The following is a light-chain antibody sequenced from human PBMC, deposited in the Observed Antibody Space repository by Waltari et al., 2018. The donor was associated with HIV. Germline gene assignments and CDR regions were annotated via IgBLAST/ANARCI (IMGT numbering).Light chain of an antibody. CDR2: DVT. CDR3: CAFSGGRISWV. V-gene: IGLV2-23*02. Sequence: QSALTQPASASGFPGQSITAPCTGTSSYAGTYDLVSWYQHHPGKAPKLIIQDVTKRPSGVSSRFSGSKSGNTASLTISGLQAEDESLYYCCAFSGGRISWVFGGGTRVTVL. CDR1: SSYAGTYDL. J-gene: IGLJ3*02.